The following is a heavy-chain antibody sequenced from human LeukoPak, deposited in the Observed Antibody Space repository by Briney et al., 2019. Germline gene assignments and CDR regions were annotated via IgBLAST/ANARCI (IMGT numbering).Heavy chain of an antibody. Sequence: ASVKVSCKASGYTFTSYGISWVRQAPGQGLEWMGWISAYNGNTNYAQNFRGRVTMTRDTSISTAYMELSSLISGDTALYYCARGYYNVLTGHLYFFDYWGQGTLVTVSS. CDR3: ARGYYNVLTGHLYFFDY. D-gene: IGHD3-9*01. CDR2: ISAYNGNT. V-gene: IGHV1-18*01. J-gene: IGHJ4*02. CDR1: GYTFTSYG.